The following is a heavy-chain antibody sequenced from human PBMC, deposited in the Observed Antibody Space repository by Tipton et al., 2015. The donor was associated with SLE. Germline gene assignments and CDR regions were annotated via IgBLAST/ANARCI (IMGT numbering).Heavy chain of an antibody. CDR2: IYYTGSA. J-gene: IGHJ5*02. CDR1: GGSISSYY. CDR3: ARGTPFMEWERNWFDP. Sequence: LRLSCTVSGGSISSYYWSWIRQPPGKGLEWIGYIYYTGSANYNPSLKSRVTMSVDTSKNQFSLRLRSVTASDTAFYYCARGTPFMEWERNWFDPWGQGTLVIVST. D-gene: IGHD3-3*01. V-gene: IGHV4-59*01.